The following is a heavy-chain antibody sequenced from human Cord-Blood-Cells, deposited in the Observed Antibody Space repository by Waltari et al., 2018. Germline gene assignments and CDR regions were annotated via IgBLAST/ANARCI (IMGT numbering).Heavy chain of an antibody. V-gene: IGHV3-53*01. CDR3: ARVSYSSSWLPYYFDY. CDR1: GFTVSSNY. CDR2: IYSGGST. J-gene: IGHJ4*02. D-gene: IGHD6-13*01. Sequence: EVQLVESGGGLIQPGGSLRLSCAASGFTVSSNYMSWFRQAPGKGLEWVSVIYSGGSTYYADSVKGRFTISRDNSKNTLYLQMNSLRAEDTAVYYCARVSYSSSWLPYYFDYWGQGTLVTVSS.